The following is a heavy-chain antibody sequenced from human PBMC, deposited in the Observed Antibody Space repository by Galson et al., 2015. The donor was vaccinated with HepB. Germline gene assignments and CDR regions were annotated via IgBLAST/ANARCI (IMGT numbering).Heavy chain of an antibody. CDR2: IKSKTDGGTT. CDR3: TTGSGGGFLEWLLREYYYGMDV. Sequence: SLRLSCAASGFTFSNAWMSWVRQAPGKGLEWVGRIKSKTDGGTTDYAAPVKGRFTISRDDSKNTLYLQMNSLKTEDTAVYYCTTGSGGGFLEWLLREYYYGMDVWGQGTTVTVSS. V-gene: IGHV3-15*01. D-gene: IGHD3-3*01. J-gene: IGHJ6*02. CDR1: GFTFSNAW.